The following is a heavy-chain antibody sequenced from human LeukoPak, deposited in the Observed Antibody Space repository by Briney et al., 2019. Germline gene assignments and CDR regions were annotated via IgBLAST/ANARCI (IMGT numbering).Heavy chain of an antibody. CDR1: GGSFSGYY. CDR3: AATAGPFDY. J-gene: IGHJ4*02. CDR2: INHSGST. V-gene: IGHV4-34*01. Sequence: SETLSLTCAVYGGSFSGYYWSWIRQPPGKGLGWIGEINHSGSTNYNPSLKSRVTISVDTSENQFSLKLSSVTAADTAVYYCAATAGPFDYWGQGTLVTVSS.